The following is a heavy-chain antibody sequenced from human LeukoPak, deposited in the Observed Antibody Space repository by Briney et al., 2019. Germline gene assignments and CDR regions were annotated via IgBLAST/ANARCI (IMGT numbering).Heavy chain of an antibody. Sequence: GGSLRLSCAASGFTFSSYAMTWVRQAPGKGLEWVSTISGSGGSTYYADSVKGRFTISRDNSKNTLYLQMNSLRAEDTAVYYCAKDFTMIRGSELDYWGQGTLVTVSS. CDR1: GFTFSSYA. CDR3: AKDFTMIRGSELDY. D-gene: IGHD3-10*01. V-gene: IGHV3-23*01. J-gene: IGHJ4*02. CDR2: ISGSGGST.